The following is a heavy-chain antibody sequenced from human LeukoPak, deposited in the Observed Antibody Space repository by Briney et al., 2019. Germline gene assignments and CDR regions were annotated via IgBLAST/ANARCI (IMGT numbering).Heavy chain of an antibody. CDR2: INTDGSTT. CDR3: ARASSGWYDY. CDR1: GITFSSYW. Sequence: GGSLRLSCAASGITFSSYWMHWVRQAPGKGLVWVSRINTDGSTTSYADSVKGRFTISRDNAKNTLSLQMNSLRDEDTAVYYCARASSGWYDYCGHGTLVTVSS. J-gene: IGHJ5*01. D-gene: IGHD6-19*01. V-gene: IGHV3-74*01.